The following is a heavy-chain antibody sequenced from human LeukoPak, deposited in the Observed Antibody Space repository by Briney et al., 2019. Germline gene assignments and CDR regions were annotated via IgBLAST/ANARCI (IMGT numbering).Heavy chain of an antibody. V-gene: IGHV1-69*05. CDR3: ARDPGDYDSWSAEPLNWFDP. D-gene: IGHD3-3*01. CDR1: GGTFSSYA. J-gene: IGHJ5*02. CDR2: IIPIFGTA. Sequence: ASVKVSCKASGGTFSSYAISWVRQAPGQGLEWMGGIIPIFGTANYAQKFQGRVTITTDESTSTAYMELSSLRSEDTAVYYCARDPGDYDSWSAEPLNWFDPWGQGTLVTVSP.